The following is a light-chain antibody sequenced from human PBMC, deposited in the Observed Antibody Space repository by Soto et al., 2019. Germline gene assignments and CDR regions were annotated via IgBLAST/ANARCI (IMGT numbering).Light chain of an antibody. CDR2: GAS. CDR3: QQYNNWPET. V-gene: IGKV3-15*01. Sequence: EIVMTQSPGTLSVSPGERATLSCRASQSVTSNLAWYQQKPGQAPRLLIYGASTRATGIPARFSGSGSGTEFTLTISNLQSEDFAVYYCQQYNNWPETFGQGTKV. J-gene: IGKJ1*01. CDR1: QSVTSN.